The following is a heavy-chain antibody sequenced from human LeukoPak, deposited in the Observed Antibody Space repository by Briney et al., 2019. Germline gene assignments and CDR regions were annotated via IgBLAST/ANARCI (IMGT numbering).Heavy chain of an antibody. Sequence: ASVKVSCKASGYTFTSYGISWVRRAPGQGLEWMGWISAYNGNTNYAQKLQGRVTMTTDTSTSTAYMELRSLRSDDTAVYYCARVVHDYGDDDAFDIWGQGTMVTVSS. CDR1: GYTFTSYG. D-gene: IGHD4-17*01. J-gene: IGHJ3*02. CDR3: ARVVHDYGDDDAFDI. CDR2: ISAYNGNT. V-gene: IGHV1-18*04.